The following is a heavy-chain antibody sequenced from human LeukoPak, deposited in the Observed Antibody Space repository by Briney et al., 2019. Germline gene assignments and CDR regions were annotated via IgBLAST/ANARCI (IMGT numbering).Heavy chain of an antibody. J-gene: IGHJ5*02. CDR1: GGSISSYY. D-gene: IGHD3-10*01. CDR3: ARGRGLLWFGELRGWFDP. CDR2: IYYSGST. Sequence: PSETLSLTCTVSGGSISSYYWSWIRQPPGKGLEWIGYIYYSGSTNYNPSLKSRVTISVDTSKNQFSLKLSCVTAADTAVYYCARGRGLLWFGELRGWFDPWGQGTLVTVSS. V-gene: IGHV4-59*01.